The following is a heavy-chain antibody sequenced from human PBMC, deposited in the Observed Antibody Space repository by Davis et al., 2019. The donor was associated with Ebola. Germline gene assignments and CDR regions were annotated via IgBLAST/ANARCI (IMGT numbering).Heavy chain of an antibody. Sequence: ASVKVSCKASGYTFTSYGISWVRQAPGQGLEWMGWISAYNGNTNYAQKFQGRVTITRDTSASTAYMELSSLRSEDTAVYYCARFDDYCSSTSCYFCYWGQGTLVTVSS. V-gene: IGHV1-18*01. CDR3: ARFDDYCSSTSCYFCY. D-gene: IGHD2-2*01. J-gene: IGHJ4*02. CDR2: ISAYNGNT. CDR1: GYTFTSYG.